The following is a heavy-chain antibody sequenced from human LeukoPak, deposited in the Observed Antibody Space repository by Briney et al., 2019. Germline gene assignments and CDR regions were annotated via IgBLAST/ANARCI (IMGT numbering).Heavy chain of an antibody. CDR2: IYYSGST. CDR3: ARDSSSWYYFDY. J-gene: IGHJ4*02. V-gene: IGHV4-59*12. Sequence: PSETLSLTCTVSGDSITNYYWSWIRQPPGKGLEWIGYIYYSGSTNYNPSLKSRVTISVDTSKNQFSLKLSSVTAADTAVYYCARDSSSWYYFDYWGQGTLVTVSS. D-gene: IGHD6-13*01. CDR1: GDSITNYY.